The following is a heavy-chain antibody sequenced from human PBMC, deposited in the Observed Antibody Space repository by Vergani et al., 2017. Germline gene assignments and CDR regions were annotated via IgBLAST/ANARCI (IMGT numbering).Heavy chain of an antibody. CDR3: TRDPRSSKGYCNTSICYA. V-gene: IGHV3-23*01. Sequence: EVQLLQSEGAVVQPGGSLRLSCVASGFTFSSHAMSWVRQGHGQGLEWVSSIKNTGDSTHYADSVKGRFTISRDNSKNTLYLQMNRLRIEDTAVYYCTRDPRSSKGYCNTSICYAWGQGTLVTVSS. CDR1: GFTFSSHA. CDR2: IKNTGDST. J-gene: IGHJ5*02. D-gene: IGHD2-2*01.